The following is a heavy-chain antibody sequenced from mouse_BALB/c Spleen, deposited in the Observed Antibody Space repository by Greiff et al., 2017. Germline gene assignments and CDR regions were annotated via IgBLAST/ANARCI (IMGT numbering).Heavy chain of an antibody. CDR1: GYTFTSYW. J-gene: IGHJ4*01. V-gene: IGHV1-69*02. Sequence: QVQLQQPGAELVKPGASVKLSCKASGYTFTSYWMHWVKQRPGQGLEWIGEIDPSDSYTNYNQKFKGKATLTVDKSSSTAYMQLSSLTSEDSAVYYCARDGAYYGYDGAMDYWGQGTSVTVSS. CDR2: IDPSDSYT. CDR3: ARDGAYYGYDGAMDY. D-gene: IGHD2-9*01.